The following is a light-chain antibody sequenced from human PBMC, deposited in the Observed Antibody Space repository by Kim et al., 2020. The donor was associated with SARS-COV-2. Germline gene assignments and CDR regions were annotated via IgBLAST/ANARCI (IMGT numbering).Light chain of an antibody. Sequence: SYELTQPPSVSVSPVQTASITCSGDMLGHKYVSWYQQPPGQSPVLVIYHDTKRPSGISERFSGSKSGNTATLTISGTQAVDEADYYCQAWDNGTVFGGGT. CDR3: QAWDNGTV. CDR1: MLGHKY. V-gene: IGLV3-1*01. J-gene: IGLJ3*02. CDR2: HDT.